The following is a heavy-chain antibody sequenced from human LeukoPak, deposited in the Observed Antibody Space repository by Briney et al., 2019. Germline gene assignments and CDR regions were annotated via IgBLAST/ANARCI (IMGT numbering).Heavy chain of an antibody. Sequence: LTGGSLRLSCAASGFTFSSYWMHWVRQAPGKGLVWVSRINSDGSSTSYADSVKGRFTISRDNAKNTPYLQMNSLRAEDTAVYYCARAEYYYDSSGYVHFDYWGQGTLVTVSS. CDR1: GFTFSSYW. CDR3: ARAEYYYDSSGYVHFDY. J-gene: IGHJ4*02. D-gene: IGHD3-22*01. CDR2: INSDGSST. V-gene: IGHV3-74*01.